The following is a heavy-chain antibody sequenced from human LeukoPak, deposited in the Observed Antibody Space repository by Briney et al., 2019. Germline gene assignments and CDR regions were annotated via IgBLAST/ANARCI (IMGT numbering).Heavy chain of an antibody. Sequence: SETLSLTCAVYGGSFSGYYWSWIRQPPGKGLGWIGEINHSGSTNYNPSLKSRVTISVDTSKNQFSLKLSSVTAADTAVYYCARDYGDYVGHDYWGQGTLVTVSS. CDR1: GGSFSGYY. V-gene: IGHV4-34*01. D-gene: IGHD4-17*01. CDR3: ARDYGDYVGHDY. CDR2: INHSGST. J-gene: IGHJ4*02.